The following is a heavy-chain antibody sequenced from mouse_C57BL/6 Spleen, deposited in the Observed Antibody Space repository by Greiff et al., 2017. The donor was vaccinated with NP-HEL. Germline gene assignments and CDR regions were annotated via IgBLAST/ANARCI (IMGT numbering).Heavy chain of an antibody. J-gene: IGHJ4*01. CDR3: TRKGYYYGSSHYAMDY. CDR2: IDPETGGT. CDR1: GYTFTDYE. V-gene: IGHV1-15*01. D-gene: IGHD1-1*01. Sequence: VQLQQSGAELVRPGASVTLSCKASGYTFTDYEMHWVKQTPVHGLEWIGAIDPETGGTAYNQKFKGKAILTADKSSSTAYMELRSLTSEDSAVYYCTRKGYYYGSSHYAMDYWGQGTSVTVSS.